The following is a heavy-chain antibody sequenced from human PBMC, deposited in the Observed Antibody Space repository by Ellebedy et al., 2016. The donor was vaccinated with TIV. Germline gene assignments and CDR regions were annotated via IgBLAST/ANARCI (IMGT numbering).Heavy chain of an antibody. Sequence: SVKVSXXASGGTFSSYAISWVRQAPGQGLEWMGGIIPIFGTANYAQKFQGRVTITADESTSTAYMELSSLRSEDTAVYYCARGVYSPLSGGSWYWFDPWGQGTLVTVSS. V-gene: IGHV1-69*13. J-gene: IGHJ5*02. CDR3: ARGVYSPLSGGSWYWFDP. CDR1: GGTFSSYA. CDR2: IIPIFGTA. D-gene: IGHD2-8*01.